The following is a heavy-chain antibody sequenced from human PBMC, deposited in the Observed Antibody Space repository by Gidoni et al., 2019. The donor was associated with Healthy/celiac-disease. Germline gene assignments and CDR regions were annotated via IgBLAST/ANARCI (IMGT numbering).Heavy chain of an antibody. J-gene: IGHJ6*02. V-gene: IGHV3-66*01. CDR1: GFTVSSNY. CDR3: AIATTNDGVVVTEDGMDV. Sequence: EVQLVESVGGLVQPGGSLRLSCAASGFTVSSNYMSWVRQAPGKGLEWVSVIYSGGSTYYADSVKGRFTISRDNSKNTLYLQMNSLRAEDTAVYYCAIATTNDGVVVTEDGMDVWGQGTTVTVSS. CDR2: IYSGGST. D-gene: IGHD2-21*02.